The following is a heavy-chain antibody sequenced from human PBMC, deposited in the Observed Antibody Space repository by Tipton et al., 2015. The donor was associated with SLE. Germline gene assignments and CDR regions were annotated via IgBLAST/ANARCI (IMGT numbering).Heavy chain of an antibody. J-gene: IGHJ5*01. Sequence: SLRLSCAASGLPFRNFWMNWVRQAPGKGLEWVSYISHSGSTTYYSDSVKGRFTISRDDAMNSLVLQMSSLRVEDTAVYYCVREGGYWSWFDSWGQGTLVTVSS. CDR1: GLPFRNFW. CDR2: ISHSGSTT. D-gene: IGHD3-3*01. V-gene: IGHV3-48*03. CDR3: VREGGYWSWFDS.